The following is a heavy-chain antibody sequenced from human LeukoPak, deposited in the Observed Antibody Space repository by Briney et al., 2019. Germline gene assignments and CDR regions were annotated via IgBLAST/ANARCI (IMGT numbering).Heavy chain of an antibody. CDR1: GGSISSSSYF. CDR3: ARHGTTVTTNFDY. J-gene: IGHJ4*02. D-gene: IGHD4-11*01. Sequence: SETLSHTCTVSGGSISSSSYFWAWIRQPPGKGLEWIGSIFYSGNTYYNPSLKSRVTISVDTSKNHFSLKLSSVTAADTAVYYCARHGTTVTTNFDYWGQGTLVTVSS. V-gene: IGHV4-39*01. CDR2: IFYSGNT.